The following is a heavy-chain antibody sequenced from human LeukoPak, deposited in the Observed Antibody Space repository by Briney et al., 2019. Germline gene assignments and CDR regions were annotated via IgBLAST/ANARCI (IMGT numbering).Heavy chain of an antibody. CDR3: ARTTEGGYGYGYFYYYYMDV. CDR1: GASISNSDYF. Sequence: PSETLSLTCTVSGASISNSDYFWAWVRQAPGKGLEWIGTISYTGATYYTPSLKSRVTMSVDTSKNQFSLKPSSVTAADTAVYYCARTTEGGYGYGYFYYYYMDVWGKGTTVTISS. D-gene: IGHD5-18*01. J-gene: IGHJ6*03. V-gene: IGHV4-39*07. CDR2: ISYTGAT.